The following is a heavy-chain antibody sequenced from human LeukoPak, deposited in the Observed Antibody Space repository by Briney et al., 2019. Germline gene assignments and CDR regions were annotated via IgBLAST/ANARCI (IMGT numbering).Heavy chain of an antibody. CDR2: ISYDASNK. CDR1: GFTFSTYA. CDR3: ARGGLYIDY. D-gene: IGHD3-10*01. J-gene: IGHJ4*02. Sequence: GGSLRLSCSTSGFTFSTYAMHWVRQAPGKGLEWVAFISYDASNKYYADSVKGRFTISRDNSKNTLYLQMNSLRAEDTAMYYCARGGLYIDYWGQGTLVTVSS. V-gene: IGHV3-30-3*01.